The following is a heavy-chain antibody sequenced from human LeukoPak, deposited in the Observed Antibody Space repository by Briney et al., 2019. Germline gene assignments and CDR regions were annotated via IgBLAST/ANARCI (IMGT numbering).Heavy chain of an antibody. D-gene: IGHD3-3*01. CDR3: ARAKSYDFWSGYYMDV. V-gene: IGHV3-48*04. CDR2: ISSSSSTI. Sequence: GGSLRLSCAASGFTFSSYSMNWVRQAPGKGLEWVSYISSSSSTIYYADSVKGRFTISRDNAKNSLYLQMNSLRAEDTAVYYCARAKSYDFWSGYYMDVWGKGTTVTVSS. CDR1: GFTFSSYS. J-gene: IGHJ6*03.